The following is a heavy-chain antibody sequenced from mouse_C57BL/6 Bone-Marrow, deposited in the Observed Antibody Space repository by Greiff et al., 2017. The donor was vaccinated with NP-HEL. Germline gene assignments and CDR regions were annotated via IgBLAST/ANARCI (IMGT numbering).Heavy chain of an antibody. CDR1: GFTFSSYA. J-gene: IGHJ2*01. Sequence: EVQLVESGGGLVKPGGSLKLSCAASGFTFSSYAMSWVRQTPEKRLEWVATISAGGSYTYYPDNVKGRFTISRDNAKNNLYLQMSHLKSEDTAMYYWARDLGEGIYYYGSSYGFDYWGQGTTLTVSS. D-gene: IGHD1-1*01. V-gene: IGHV5-4*01. CDR2: ISAGGSYT. CDR3: ARDLGEGIYYYGSSYGFDY.